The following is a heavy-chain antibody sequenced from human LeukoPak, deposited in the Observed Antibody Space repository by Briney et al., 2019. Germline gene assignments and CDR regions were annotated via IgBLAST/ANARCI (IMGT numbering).Heavy chain of an antibody. CDR3: ARDPGYSYSYVFDY. CDR2: IYSGGDT. CDR1: GFTGSSNY. Sequence: GGSLRLSCAASGFTGSSNYMSWGRQPPGKGLEWVSIIYSGGDTSYADSVKGRFTISRDSSKNTLYLQMNSLRAEDTAVYYCARDPGYSYSYVFDYWGQGTLVTVSS. D-gene: IGHD5-18*01. J-gene: IGHJ4*02. V-gene: IGHV3-53*01.